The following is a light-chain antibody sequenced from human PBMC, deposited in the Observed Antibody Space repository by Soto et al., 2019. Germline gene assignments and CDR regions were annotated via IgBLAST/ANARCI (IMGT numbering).Light chain of an antibody. J-gene: IGKJ1*01. V-gene: IGKV3-15*01. CDR1: QSVSST. CDR2: GAS. CDR3: LQYNYWRGT. Sequence: EIVMTQSPATLSVSPGERATLSCRASQSVSSTLAWYQQKPGQAPRLLIYGASSRATGIPARFSGRGSGTEFTSTISNLQAEDFAVYYCLQYNYWRGTFGQGTKVEVK.